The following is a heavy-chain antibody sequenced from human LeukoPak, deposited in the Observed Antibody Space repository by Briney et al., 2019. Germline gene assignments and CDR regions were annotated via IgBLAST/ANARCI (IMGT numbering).Heavy chain of an antibody. V-gene: IGHV3-23*01. J-gene: IGHJ4*02. Sequence: GGSLRLSCAASGFTFNSYAMNWVRQAPGKGLEWVSAISGRGGSTYYADYVKGRSTVSRDNSKNMLYLQMNSLRAEDTAVYYCAKSMAGYCDSTIDNWGQGTLVTVSS. CDR2: ISGRGGST. CDR1: GFTFNSYA. CDR3: AKSMAGYCDSTIDN. D-gene: IGHD2-2*01.